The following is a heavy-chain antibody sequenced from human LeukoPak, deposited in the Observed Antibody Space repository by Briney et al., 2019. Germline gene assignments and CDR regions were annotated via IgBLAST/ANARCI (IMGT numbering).Heavy chain of an antibody. J-gene: IGHJ5*02. CDR1: GGTFSSYT. CDR2: IIPILGIA. D-gene: IGHD2-15*01. V-gene: IGHV1-69*04. Sequence: SVKVSCKASGGTFSSYTISWVRQAPGQGLEWMGRIIPILGIANYAQKFQGRVTITADKSTSTAYMEMSSLRSEDTAVYYCAREGIVVVVAAANWFDPWGQGTLVTVSS. CDR3: AREGIVVVVAAANWFDP.